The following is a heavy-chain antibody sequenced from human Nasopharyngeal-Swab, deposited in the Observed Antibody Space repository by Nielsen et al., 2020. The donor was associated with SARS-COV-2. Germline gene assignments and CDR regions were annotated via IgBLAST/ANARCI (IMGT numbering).Heavy chain of an antibody. CDR2: SNTANGDT. CDR3: ARESSFTSNWYTDH. Sequence: ASVKVSCKASGYTFTTYSLHWVRQAPGQRLEWTGYSNTANGDTVYAQKFQGRVTFTRDTSASTGYMEVNNLRYEDTGVYYCARESSFTSNWYTDHWGQGTLVTVSS. J-gene: IGHJ4*02. CDR1: GYTFTTYS. D-gene: IGHD6-13*01. V-gene: IGHV1-3*04.